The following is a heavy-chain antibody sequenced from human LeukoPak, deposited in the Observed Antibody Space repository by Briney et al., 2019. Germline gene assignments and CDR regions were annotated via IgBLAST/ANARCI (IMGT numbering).Heavy chain of an antibody. J-gene: IGHJ4*02. V-gene: IGHV1-2*02. CDR3: ARDVGEYCSSTSCYASDK. Sequence: ASVKVSCTASGYTFTGYYMHWVRQAPGQGLEWMGWINPSSGGTNYAQKFQGRVTMTRDTSISTAYMELNRLRSDDTAVYYCARDVGEYCSSTSCYASDKWGQGTLVTVSS. D-gene: IGHD2-2*01. CDR1: GYTFTGYY. CDR2: INPSSGGT.